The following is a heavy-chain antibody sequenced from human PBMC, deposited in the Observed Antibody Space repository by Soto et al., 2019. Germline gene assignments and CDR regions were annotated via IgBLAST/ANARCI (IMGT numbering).Heavy chain of an antibody. CDR3: AKVGSGYDSPFDY. J-gene: IGHJ4*02. Sequence: QVQLVESGGGVVQPGRSLRLSCAASGFTFSSYGMHWVRQAPGKGLEWVAVISYDGSNKYYADSVKGRFTISRDNSKNTLYLQMNSLRAEDTAVYYCAKVGSGYDSPFDYWGQGTLVTVSS. CDR1: GFTFSSYG. CDR2: ISYDGSNK. D-gene: IGHD5-12*01. V-gene: IGHV3-30*18.